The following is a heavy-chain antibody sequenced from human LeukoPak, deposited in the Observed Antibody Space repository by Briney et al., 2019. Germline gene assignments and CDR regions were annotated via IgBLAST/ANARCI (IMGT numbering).Heavy chain of an antibody. D-gene: IGHD2/OR15-2a*01. V-gene: IGHV3-74*01. J-gene: IGHJ3*02. CDR1: GFPLSSYW. Sequence: GGSLRLSCAASGFPLSSYWMLWVRQTPGKGLEWVAQIRADGTRIVYGDSVKGRFTISRDNARNMLFLEMNSLRPEDSAVYYCARDDVSPQAFDIWGQGTMVTVSS. CDR2: IRADGTRI. CDR3: ARDDVSPQAFDI.